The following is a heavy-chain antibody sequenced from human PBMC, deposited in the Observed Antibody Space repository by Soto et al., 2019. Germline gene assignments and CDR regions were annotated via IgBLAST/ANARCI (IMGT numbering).Heavy chain of an antibody. CDR1: GYTFTTYG. CDR2: ISPYNGTT. Sequence: ASVKVSCKASGYTFTTYGISWVRQAPGQGPEWMGWISPYNGTTKYAEKFQGEMTMTTDTATSTAYMGLRSLRSDDTAVYYCARDGERDTGLNFYYYLHGMDAWGQGTRVTVSS. D-gene: IGHD1-1*01. V-gene: IGHV1-18*04. J-gene: IGHJ6*02. CDR3: ARDGERDTGLNFYYYLHGMDA.